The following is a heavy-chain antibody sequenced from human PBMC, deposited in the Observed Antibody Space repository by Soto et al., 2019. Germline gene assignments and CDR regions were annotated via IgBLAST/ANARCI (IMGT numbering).Heavy chain of an antibody. CDR2: ISAYNGNT. J-gene: IGHJ4*02. CDR3: ARADPYDFWSGYYGDDQDDFDY. CDR1: GYTFTSYC. V-gene: IGHV1-18*01. D-gene: IGHD3-3*01. Sequence: QVQLVQSGAEVKKPGASVKVSCKASGYTFTSYCISLVRQSPGQGLEWMGWISAYNGNTNYAQKLQGRVTMTTDTSTSTAYMELRSLRSDDTAVYYCARADPYDFWSGYYGDDQDDFDYWGQGTLVTVSS.